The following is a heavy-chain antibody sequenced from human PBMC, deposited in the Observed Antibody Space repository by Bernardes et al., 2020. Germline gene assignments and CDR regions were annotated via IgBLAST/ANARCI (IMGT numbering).Heavy chain of an antibody. J-gene: IGHJ4*02. D-gene: IGHD3-16*01. V-gene: IGHV3-30*18. Sequence: GGSLRLSCAASGFTFSSYGMHWVRQAPGKGLEWVAVISYDGSNKYYADSVKGRFTISRDNSKNTLYLQMNSLRAEDTAVYYCAKGILGGYYFDYWGQGTLVTVSS. CDR3: AKGILGGYYFDY. CDR2: ISYDGSNK. CDR1: GFTFSSYG.